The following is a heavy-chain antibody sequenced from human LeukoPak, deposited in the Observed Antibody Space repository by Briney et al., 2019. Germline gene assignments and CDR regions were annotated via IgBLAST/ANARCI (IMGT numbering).Heavy chain of an antibody. CDR3: ARVGYRGSGSYYNAGGYY. D-gene: IGHD3-10*01. CDR1: RFTFSSYW. CDR2: IKQDGSGK. Sequence: PGGSLRLSCAASRFTFSSYWMSWVRQAPGKGLEWVANIKQDGSGKYYVDSVKGRFTIPRDNAKNSLFLQMNSLRAEDTAVYYCARVGYRGSGSYYNAGGYYWGQGTLVTVSS. V-gene: IGHV3-7*01. J-gene: IGHJ4*02.